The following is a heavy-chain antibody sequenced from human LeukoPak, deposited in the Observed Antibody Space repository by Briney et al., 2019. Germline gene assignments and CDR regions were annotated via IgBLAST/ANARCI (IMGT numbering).Heavy chain of an antibody. CDR2: INPNSGGT. V-gene: IGHV1-2*06. CDR1: GYTFTGYY. Sequence: ASVKVSCKASGYTFTGYYMHWVRQAPGQGLEWMGRINPNSGGTNYAQKFQGRVTMTRDTSISTAYMELSRLRSDDTAVYYCARDSEITMVRGALYYYYYYMDVWGKGTTVTVSS. D-gene: IGHD3-10*01. CDR3: ARDSEITMVRGALYYYYYYMDV. J-gene: IGHJ6*03.